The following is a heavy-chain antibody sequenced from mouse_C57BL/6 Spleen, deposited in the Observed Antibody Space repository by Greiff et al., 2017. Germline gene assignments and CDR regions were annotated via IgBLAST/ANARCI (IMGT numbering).Heavy chain of an antibody. J-gene: IGHJ4*01. V-gene: IGHV1-64*01. CDR1: GYTFTSYW. Sequence: VQLQQPGAELVKPGASVKLSCKASGYTFTSYWMHWVKQRPGQGLEWIGMIHPNSGSTNYNEKFKSKATLTVDTSSSTAYMQLSSLTSEDSAVYYCARSEDYGYAMDYWGQGTSVTVSS. D-gene: IGHD1-1*01. CDR2: IHPNSGST. CDR3: ARSEDYGYAMDY.